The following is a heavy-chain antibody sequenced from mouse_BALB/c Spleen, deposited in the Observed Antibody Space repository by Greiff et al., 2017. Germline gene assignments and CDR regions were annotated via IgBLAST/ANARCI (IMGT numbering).Heavy chain of an antibody. CDR2: IDPYYGGT. Sequence: EVQLQQSGPELEKPGASVKISCKASGYSFTGYNMNWVKQSNGKSLEWIGNIDPYYGGTSYNQKFKGKATLTVDKSSSTAYMQLKSLTSEDSAVYYCAREVRHYGSSYRNYAMDYWGQGTSVTVSS. D-gene: IGHD1-1*01. CDR3: AREVRHYGSSYRNYAMDY. J-gene: IGHJ4*01. V-gene: IGHV1-39*01. CDR1: GYSFTGYN.